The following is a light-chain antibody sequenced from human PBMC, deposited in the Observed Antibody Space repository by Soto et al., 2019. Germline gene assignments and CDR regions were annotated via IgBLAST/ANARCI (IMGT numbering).Light chain of an antibody. J-gene: IGKJ4*01. CDR3: QHYGSSPLT. Sequence: IVLTQSPCTLSSSPGETATLSCGASQSFSSAYVAWYQQKPGQAPRLLIYDSSNRATGIPDRFSGNGSGTDFNLTISRLETEDFAVYYCQHYGSSPLTFGGGTKVDIK. CDR2: DSS. CDR1: QSFSSAY. V-gene: IGKV3-20*01.